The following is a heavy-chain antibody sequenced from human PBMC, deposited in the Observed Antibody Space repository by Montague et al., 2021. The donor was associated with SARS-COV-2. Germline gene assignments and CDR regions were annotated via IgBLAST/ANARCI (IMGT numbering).Heavy chain of an antibody. Sequence: SLRLSCAASGFAFRNYWMSWVRQAPGKGLEWVANIRHDGNVKFYVDSVKGRFTISRDNAESSMYLQMNSLRAEDTAMYYCTRVLDGSVVDTSDHWGQGTLVTVSS. CDR2: IRHDGNVK. CDR1: GFAFRNYW. V-gene: IGHV3-7*01. J-gene: IGHJ4*02. CDR3: TRVLDGSVVDTSDH. D-gene: IGHD2-8*02.